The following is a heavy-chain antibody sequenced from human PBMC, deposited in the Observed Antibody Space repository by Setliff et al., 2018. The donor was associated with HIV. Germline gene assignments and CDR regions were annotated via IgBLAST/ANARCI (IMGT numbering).Heavy chain of an antibody. CDR1: GGSLSSGDYS. CDR3: AREGGYFDWLGYYYYYGLDV. V-gene: IGHV4-61*09. J-gene: IGHJ6*02. CDR2: VYTSGSI. Sequence: SETLSLTCTVSGGSLSSGDYSWSWIRQPAGKGLEWIGHVYTSGSINYNPSLKSRVTISVEMSKNQLSLNMTSVTAADTAVYYCAREGGYFDWLGYYYYYGLDVWGPVTTVTVSS. D-gene: IGHD3-9*01.